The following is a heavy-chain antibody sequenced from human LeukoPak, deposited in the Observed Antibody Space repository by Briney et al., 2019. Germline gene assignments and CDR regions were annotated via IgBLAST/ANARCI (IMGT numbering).Heavy chain of an antibody. D-gene: IGHD6-13*01. CDR1: GFSFSSYG. CDR3: AKGGNSSWDYFDY. V-gene: IGHV3-30*02. J-gene: IGHJ4*02. Sequence: GGSLRLSCAVSGFSFSSYGMHWVRQAPGKGLEWVAFIRYDANIEYYADSVKGRFTISRDNSKNTLFLQMNSLRAVDTAVYYCAKGGNSSWDYFDYWGQGTLVTVSS. CDR2: IRYDANIE.